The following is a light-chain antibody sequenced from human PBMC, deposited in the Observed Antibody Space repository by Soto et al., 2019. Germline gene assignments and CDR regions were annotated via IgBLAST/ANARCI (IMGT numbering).Light chain of an antibody. CDR3: QQYGSSRT. V-gene: IGKV3-20*01. CDR2: GAS. CDR1: QSVTSSD. Sequence: VLTQSPGTLSLSPGERATLSCRASQSVTSSDLAWYQRKPGQAPRLLIYGASNTATGIPDRFSGSWSGTDFSLTIRRLEPEEFAVYYCQQYGSSRTFGQWAKVEVK. J-gene: IGKJ1*01.